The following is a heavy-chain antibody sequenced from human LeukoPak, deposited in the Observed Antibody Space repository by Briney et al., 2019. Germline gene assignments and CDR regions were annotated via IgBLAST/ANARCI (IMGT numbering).Heavy chain of an antibody. CDR2: IYYSGST. CDR3: ARANYYDSSGYYSAFDI. Sequence: SETLSLTCTVSGGSISSYYWSWIRQPPGKGLEWIGYIYYSGSTNYNPSLKSRVTISVDTSKNQFSLKLSSVTAADTAAYYCARANYYDSSGYYSAFDIWGQGTMVTVSS. J-gene: IGHJ3*02. D-gene: IGHD3-22*01. CDR1: GGSISSYY. V-gene: IGHV4-59*01.